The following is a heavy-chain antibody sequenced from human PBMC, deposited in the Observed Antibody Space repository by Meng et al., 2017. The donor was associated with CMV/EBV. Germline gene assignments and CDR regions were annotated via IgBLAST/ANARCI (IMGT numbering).Heavy chain of an antibody. CDR2: ISSSSSYI. CDR3: AGNYVPAAISGDAFDI. J-gene: IGHJ3*02. V-gene: IGHV3-21*01. D-gene: IGHD2-2*01. CDR1: GFTFSSYS. Sequence: GESLKISCAASGFTFSSYSMNWVRQAPGKGLEWVSSISSSSSYIYYADSVKGRFTISRDNAKNSLYLQMNSLRAEDTAVYYCAGNYVPAAISGDAFDIWGQGTMVTVSS.